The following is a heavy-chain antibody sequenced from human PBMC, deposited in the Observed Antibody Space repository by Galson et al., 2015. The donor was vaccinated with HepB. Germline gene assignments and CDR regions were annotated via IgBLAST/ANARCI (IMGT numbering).Heavy chain of an antibody. V-gene: IGHV5-51*03. D-gene: IGHD4-17*01. CDR2: IYPGESET. CDR3: ARPLSFGDYVDY. Sequence: QCGADVIKPGESLKISCKGSGYSFTSYWIGWGRQMPGKGLEWMGIIYPGESETRYSPSFQSQVTISADNSISIAYLQWNSLKASDTAMYYCARPLSFGDYVDYWGQGTLVTVSS. CDR1: GYSFTSYW. J-gene: IGHJ4*02.